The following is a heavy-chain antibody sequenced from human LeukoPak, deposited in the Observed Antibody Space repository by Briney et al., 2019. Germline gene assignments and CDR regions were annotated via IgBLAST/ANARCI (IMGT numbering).Heavy chain of an antibody. CDR2: IYYSGST. CDR1: GGSISSGGYY. V-gene: IGHV4-31*03. CDR3: ATVALVDRGTANWFDP. Sequence: TSQTLSLTCTVSGGSISSGGYYWSWIRQHPGKGLEWIGYIYYSGSTYYNPSLKSRVTMSVDTSKNQFSLKLSSVTAADTAVYYCATVALVDRGTANWFDPWGQGTLVPVSS. D-gene: IGHD3-9*01. J-gene: IGHJ5*02.